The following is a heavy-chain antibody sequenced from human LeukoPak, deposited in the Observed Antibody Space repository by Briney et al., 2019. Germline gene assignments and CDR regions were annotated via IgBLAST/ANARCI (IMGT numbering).Heavy chain of an antibody. CDR1: GGSISSGGYY. CDR3: ARLLATDIVATINLYWFDP. D-gene: IGHD5-12*01. CDR2: IYYSGST. J-gene: IGHJ5*02. V-gene: IGHV4-31*03. Sequence: SETLSLTCTVSGGSISSGGYYWSWIRQHPGKGLEWIGYIYYSGSTYYNPSLKSRVTISVDTSKNQFSLKLSSATAADTAVYCCARLLATDIVATINLYWFDPWGQGTLVTVSS.